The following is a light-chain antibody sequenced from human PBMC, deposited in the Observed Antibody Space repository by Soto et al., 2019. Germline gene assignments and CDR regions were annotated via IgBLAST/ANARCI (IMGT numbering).Light chain of an antibody. V-gene: IGKV3-20*01. Sequence: EIVLTQSPGTLSLSPGERATRTCRASQSVSSSNLAWYQQKPGQAPRLLIYGASSRATGIPDRFSGSGSGTDFTLTISRLEPEDFAVYYCQQYGSSHRTFGQGTRLEIK. CDR2: GAS. J-gene: IGKJ5*01. CDR3: QQYGSSHRT. CDR1: QSVSSSN.